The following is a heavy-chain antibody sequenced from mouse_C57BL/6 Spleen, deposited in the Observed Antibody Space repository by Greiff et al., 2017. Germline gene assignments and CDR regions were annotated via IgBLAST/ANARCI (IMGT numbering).Heavy chain of an antibody. V-gene: IGHV1-50*01. CDR2: IDPSDSYT. CDR1: GYTFTSYW. Sequence: VQLQQPGAELVKPGASVKLSCKASGYTFTSYWMQWVKQRPGQGLEWIGEIDPSDSYTNYNQKFKGKATLTVDTSSSTAYMQLSSLTSEDSAVYYCAREAEKPFAYWGQGTLVTVSA. J-gene: IGHJ3*01. CDR3: AREAEKPFAY.